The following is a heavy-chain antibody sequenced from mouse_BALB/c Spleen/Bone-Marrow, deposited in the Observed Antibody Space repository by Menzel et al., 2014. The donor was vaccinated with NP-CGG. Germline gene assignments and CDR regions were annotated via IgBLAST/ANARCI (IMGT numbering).Heavy chain of an antibody. D-gene: IGHD1-1*01. CDR2: IDPYDSET. Sequence: QVQLQHSGAELVRPGASVKLSCKASGYTFTSNWMNWVKQRPEQGLEWIGRIDPYDSETHYNQKFKDKAILTVDKSSSTAYMQLNSLTSEDSAVYYCARWGYGSTYYYAMDYWGQGTSVTVSS. J-gene: IGHJ4*01. CDR1: GYTFTSNW. V-gene: IGHV1-52*01. CDR3: ARWGYGSTYYYAMDY.